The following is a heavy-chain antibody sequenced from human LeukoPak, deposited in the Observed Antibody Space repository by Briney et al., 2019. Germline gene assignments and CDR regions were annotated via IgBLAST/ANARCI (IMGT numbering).Heavy chain of an antibody. Sequence: GGSLRLSCAASGFTFSSYGMHWVRQAPGKGLEWVAVIWYDGSNEYYADSVRGRFTISRDNSKNTLYLQMNSLRAEDTAVYYCSSSSPSSYYYYMDVWGKGTTVTVSS. CDR1: GFTFSSYG. J-gene: IGHJ6*03. CDR2: IWYDGSNE. V-gene: IGHV3-33*01. D-gene: IGHD6-13*01. CDR3: SSSSPSSYYYYMDV.